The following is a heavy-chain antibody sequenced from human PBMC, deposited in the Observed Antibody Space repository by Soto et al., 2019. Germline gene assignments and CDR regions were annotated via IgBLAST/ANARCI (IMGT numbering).Heavy chain of an antibody. CDR2: VYYSGGA. J-gene: IGHJ5*01. CDR1: GVSIHNSHSF. Sequence: LSLTCTVSGVSIHNSHSFWGWIRQPPGKGLEFIGTVYYSGGANYNSSLRSRVTISVDTANNQVSLRMRSLTAADTAAYYCGRVVEGATRHTDLDSWGQGTLVTVSS. V-gene: IGHV4-39*01. CDR3: GRVVEGATRHTDLDS. D-gene: IGHD2-21*01.